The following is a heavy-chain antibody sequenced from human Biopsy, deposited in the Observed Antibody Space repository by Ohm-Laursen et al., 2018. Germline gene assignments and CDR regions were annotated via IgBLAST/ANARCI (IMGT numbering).Heavy chain of an antibody. J-gene: IGHJ6*02. CDR3: ARTPILIVSAGLVYRHRRHLQGMDV. CDR1: GFSLSARGMC. V-gene: IGHV2-70*11. CDR2: VDWADYK. Sequence: PTQTLTLTCSFSGFSLSARGMCVSWIRQAPGKALEWLARVDWADYKDYSASLQTKLSISKDTSNDQMVLTVNNVDPADTATYYCARTPILIVSAGLVYRHRRHLQGMDVWGQGIAVTVS. D-gene: IGHD6-13*01.